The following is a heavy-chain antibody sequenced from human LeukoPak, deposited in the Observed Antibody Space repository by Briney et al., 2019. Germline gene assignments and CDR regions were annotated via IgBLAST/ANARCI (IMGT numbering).Heavy chain of an antibody. CDR1: GGSISSSSYY. Sequence: SETLSLTCTVSGGSISSSSYYWGWIRQPPGKGLEWIGEIYHSGSTNYNPSLKSRVTISVDKSKNQFSLKLSSVTATDTAVYYCARGATTTRFGRFDPWGQGTLVIVSS. CDR2: IYHSGST. CDR3: ARGATTTRFGRFDP. D-gene: IGHD4-17*01. J-gene: IGHJ5*02. V-gene: IGHV4-39*01.